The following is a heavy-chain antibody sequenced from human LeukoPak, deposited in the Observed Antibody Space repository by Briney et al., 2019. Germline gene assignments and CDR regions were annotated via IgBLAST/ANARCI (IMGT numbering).Heavy chain of an antibody. CDR1: GFTVSSNY. Sequence: GGSLRLSCAASGFTVSSNYMSWVRQAPGKGLEWVSYISSSGSTIYYADSVKGRFTISRDNAKNSLHLQMNSLRVEDTAVYYCAREGYSAYGLDYWGQGTLVTVSS. J-gene: IGHJ4*02. CDR3: AREGYSAYGLDY. CDR2: ISSSGSTI. D-gene: IGHD5-12*01. V-gene: IGHV3-11*04.